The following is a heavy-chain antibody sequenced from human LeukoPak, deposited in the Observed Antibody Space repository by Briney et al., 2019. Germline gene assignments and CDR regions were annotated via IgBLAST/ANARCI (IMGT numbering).Heavy chain of an antibody. CDR2: ISEDGGTT. CDR1: GFTFSTSW. Sequence: GGSLRLSCAASGFTFSTSWMHWVRQAPGKELVWVSRISEDGGTTHFADSVKGRFTISRDNAKNTLYLQMNRLRVEDTAVYHCVRALSGTDDFWGQGTLVTVSS. CDR3: VRALSGTDDF. V-gene: IGHV3-74*01. D-gene: IGHD1-7*01. J-gene: IGHJ4*02.